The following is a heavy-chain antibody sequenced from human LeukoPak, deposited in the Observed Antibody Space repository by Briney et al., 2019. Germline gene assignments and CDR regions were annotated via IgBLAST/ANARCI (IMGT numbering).Heavy chain of an antibody. J-gene: IGHJ3*02. CDR1: GFTFSSYA. CDR3: ARGNAAMVQNAFDI. V-gene: IGHV3-21*01. CDR2: ISTGSSYI. Sequence: GGSLRLSCAASGFTFSSYAMSWVRQAPGKGLEWVSSISTGSSYIYYADSVKGRFTISRDNAKNSLYLQMNSLRAEDTAVYYCARGNAAMVQNAFDIWGQGTMVTVSS. D-gene: IGHD5-18*01.